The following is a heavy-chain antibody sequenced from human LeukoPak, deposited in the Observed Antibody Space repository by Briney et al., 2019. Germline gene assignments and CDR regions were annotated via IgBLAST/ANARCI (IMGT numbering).Heavy chain of an antibody. D-gene: IGHD6-19*01. V-gene: IGHV3-30*04. Sequence: PGGSLRLSCAASGFTFSSYVMHWVRQAPGKGLEWVAIISYDGSNEYYADSVKGRFTISRDNSKNTLYLQMNSLRAEDTAVYYCAKDRAVERDYYYYMDVWGKGTTVTVSS. CDR3: AKDRAVERDYYYYMDV. CDR2: ISYDGSNE. CDR1: GFTFSSYV. J-gene: IGHJ6*03.